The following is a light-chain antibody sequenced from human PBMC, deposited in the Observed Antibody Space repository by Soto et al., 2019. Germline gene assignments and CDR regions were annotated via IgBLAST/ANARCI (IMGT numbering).Light chain of an antibody. Sequence: DIQLTQSPSFLSASVGDRVTLTCRASQGISSYLAWYQQKPGKAPKLLIYGASILQSGVPSRFSGSGSGTEFTLTISSLQPEDFATYYCQQLKGYPLSTFGPGTKVDIK. CDR3: QQLKGYPLST. CDR2: GAS. J-gene: IGKJ3*01. CDR1: QGISSY. V-gene: IGKV1-9*01.